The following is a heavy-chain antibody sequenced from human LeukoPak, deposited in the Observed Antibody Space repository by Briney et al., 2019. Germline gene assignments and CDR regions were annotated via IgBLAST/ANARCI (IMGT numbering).Heavy chain of an antibody. CDR1: GFTFSSYS. V-gene: IGHV3-48*01. D-gene: IGHD1-26*01. CDR2: ISSSSSTI. CDR3: AREPSGSYGAKIDY. J-gene: IGHJ4*02. Sequence: GGSLRLSCAASGFTFSSYSMNWVRQAPGKGLEWVSYISSSSSTIYYADSVKGRFTISRDNAKNSLYLQMNSLRAEDTAVYYCAREPSGSYGAKIDYWGQGTLVTVSS.